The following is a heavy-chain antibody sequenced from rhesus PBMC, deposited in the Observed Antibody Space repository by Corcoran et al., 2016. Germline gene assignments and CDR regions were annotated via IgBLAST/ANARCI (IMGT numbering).Heavy chain of an antibody. D-gene: IGHD6-31*01. CDR1: GCSISGSY. Sequence: QLQLQESGPGLVKPSETLSVTCAVSGCSISGSYWRWIRPAPGQGLEWIGYIYGSGSSTNYNPARKSRVTLSVDTSKNQLSLKLSSVTTADTAVYYCARRLGGGYYFDYWGQGVLVTVSS. CDR3: ARRLGGGYYFDY. V-gene: IGHV4-169*01. CDR2: IYGSGSST. J-gene: IGHJ4*01.